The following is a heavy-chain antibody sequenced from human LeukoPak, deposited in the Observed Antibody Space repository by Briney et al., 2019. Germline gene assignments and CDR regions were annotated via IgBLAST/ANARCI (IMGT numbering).Heavy chain of an antibody. CDR2: INHRGTT. CDR1: GGSLSTYY. D-gene: IGHD4-17*01. Sequence: SETLSLTCAVSGGSLSTYYWSWIRQPLGKGLEWIGGINHRGTTNYSPSLRSRVTISVDTSKNQFSLTLRSVTAADTAMYYCARVPLRWLTPFDYWGQGTLVTVSS. CDR3: ARVPLRWLTPFDY. V-gene: IGHV4-34*01. J-gene: IGHJ4*02.